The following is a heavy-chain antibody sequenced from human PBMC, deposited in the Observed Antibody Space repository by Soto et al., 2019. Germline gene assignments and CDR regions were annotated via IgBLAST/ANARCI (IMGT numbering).Heavy chain of an antibody. CDR2: ISSSSSTI. J-gene: IGHJ4*02. V-gene: IGHV3-48*01. CDR3: ATALPDYSNQADFDY. CDR1: GFTFSSYS. D-gene: IGHD4-4*01. Sequence: GGSLRLSCAASGFTFSSYSMNWVRQAPGKGLEWVSYISSSSSTIYYADSVKGRFTISRDNAKNSLYLQMNSLRAEDTAVYYCATALPDYSNQADFDYWGQGTLVTVSS.